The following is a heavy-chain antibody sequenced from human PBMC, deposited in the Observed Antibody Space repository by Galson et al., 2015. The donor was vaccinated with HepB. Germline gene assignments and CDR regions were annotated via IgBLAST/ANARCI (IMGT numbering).Heavy chain of an antibody. V-gene: IGHV1-18*01. J-gene: IGHJ3*02. CDR1: GYSFTSYG. CDR2: ISAYNGNT. CDR3: ARVDKNDVFDI. D-gene: IGHD5-12*01. Sequence: QSGAEVKKPGASVKVSCKASGYSFTSYGITWVRQAPGQGLEWMGLISAYNGNTNYAQKLQGRVTMTTDTSTSTAYMELRSLRSDDTAVYFCARVDKNDVFDIWGQGTLVTVSS.